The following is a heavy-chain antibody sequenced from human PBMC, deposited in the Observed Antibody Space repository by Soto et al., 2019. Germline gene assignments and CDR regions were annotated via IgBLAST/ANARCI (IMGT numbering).Heavy chain of an antibody. V-gene: IGHV4-59*01. Sequence: SETLSLTCTVSGGSISSYYWSWIRQPPGKGLEWIGYIYYSGSTNYNPSLKSRVTISVDTSKNQFSLKLSSVTAADTAVYYCARGVWAAAGNYYYYGMDVWGQGTTVTVSS. CDR2: IYYSGST. D-gene: IGHD6-13*01. J-gene: IGHJ6*02. CDR1: GGSISSYY. CDR3: ARGVWAAAGNYYYYGMDV.